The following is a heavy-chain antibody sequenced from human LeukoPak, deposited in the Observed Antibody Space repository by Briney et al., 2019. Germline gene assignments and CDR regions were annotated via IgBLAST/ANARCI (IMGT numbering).Heavy chain of an antibody. Sequence: SGGSLRLSCAASGFTFSYHWMTWVRQAPGKGLEWVANIKNDGTVKNYVDSVKGRFTISRDNAKNSLYLQMNSLRAEDTAVYYCARDRAYSSYYFDYWGQGTLVTVSS. CDR2: IKNDGTVK. V-gene: IGHV3-7*01. J-gene: IGHJ4*02. CDR1: GFTFSYHW. D-gene: IGHD6-19*01. CDR3: ARDRAYSSYYFDY.